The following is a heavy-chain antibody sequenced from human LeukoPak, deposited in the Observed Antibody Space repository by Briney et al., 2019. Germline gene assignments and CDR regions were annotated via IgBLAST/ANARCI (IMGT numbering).Heavy chain of an antibody. CDR1: GLIFSSYW. CDR2: IKQDGSEE. D-gene: IGHD2-15*01. V-gene: IGHV3-7*03. J-gene: IGHJ4*02. CDR3: ARHRRYCSGGSCYSGYYFDS. Sequence: GGSLRLSCAASGLIFSSYWMSWARQAPGKGLEWVANIKQDGSEEYYVDSVKGRFTISRDNAKNSLYLQMSSLRAEDTAVYYCARHRRYCSGGSCYSGYYFDSWGPGTLVTVSS.